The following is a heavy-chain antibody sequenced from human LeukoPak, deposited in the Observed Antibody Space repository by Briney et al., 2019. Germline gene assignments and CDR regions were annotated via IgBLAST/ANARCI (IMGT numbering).Heavy chain of an antibody. Sequence: GGSLRLSCAVSGFVFSNTDMYWVRQAPGKGPGWVAFISYDGSKRYYGDSVRGRFTISRDNSRNTVYLQMNSLRPEDPAVYYFAKESPDYGDQWGGYSWLGAWGQGTPVIVS. CDR2: ISYDGSKR. J-gene: IGHJ5*02. D-gene: IGHD4/OR15-4a*01. CDR1: GFVFSNTD. CDR3: AKESPDYGDQWGGYSWLGA. V-gene: IGHV3-30*18.